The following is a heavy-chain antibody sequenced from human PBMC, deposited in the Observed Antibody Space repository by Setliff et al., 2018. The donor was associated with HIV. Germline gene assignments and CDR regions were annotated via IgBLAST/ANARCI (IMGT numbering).Heavy chain of an antibody. CDR2: INPAGNTT. CDR1: GYNFTSDY. J-gene: IGHJ5*02. CDR3: PKDIPVPAINSGRIKNLFDP. V-gene: IGHV1-46*01. D-gene: IGHD6-19*01. Sequence: ASVKVSCKASGYNFTSDYIHWVRQAPGQGLEWMGVINPAGNTTSYTQKFPGRLTMTRDTSTNTVYMALSSLRSADTAVYYCPKDIPVPAINSGRIKNLFDPWGEGTLVTVSS.